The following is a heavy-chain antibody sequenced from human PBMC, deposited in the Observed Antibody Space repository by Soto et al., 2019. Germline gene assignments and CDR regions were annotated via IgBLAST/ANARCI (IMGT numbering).Heavy chain of an antibody. CDR2: ISAYNGNT. CDR3: ARPRGYSYGFDY. J-gene: IGHJ4*02. D-gene: IGHD5-18*01. V-gene: IGHV1-18*01. Sequence: QVQLVQSGAEVKKPGASVKVSCKASGYTFTSYGISWVRQAPGQGLEWMGWISAYNGNTNYAQKLQGXVXXXTXXSTSTDYMELRSLRSDDTAVYYCARPRGYSYGFDYWGQGTLVTVSS. CDR1: GYTFTSYG.